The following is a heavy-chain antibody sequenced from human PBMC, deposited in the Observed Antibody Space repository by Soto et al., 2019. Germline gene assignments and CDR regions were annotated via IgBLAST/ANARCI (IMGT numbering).Heavy chain of an antibody. CDR2: LIPIFGTA. D-gene: IGHD1-20*01. V-gene: IGHV1-69*12. Sequence: QVQLVQSGAEVKKPGSSVKVSCKASGGTFSSYAINWVRQAPGQGLEWMGWLIPIFGTAAYAQKVQGRVTITAAESASTVCMGLSRLRAEAGAVSFGASRITGSPRYSYGMDVWGQGTPVTVSS. CDR3: ASRITGSPRYSYGMDV. CDR1: GGTFSSYA. J-gene: IGHJ6*02.